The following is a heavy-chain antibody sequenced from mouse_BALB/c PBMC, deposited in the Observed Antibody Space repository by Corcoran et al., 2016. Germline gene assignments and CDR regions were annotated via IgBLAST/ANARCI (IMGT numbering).Heavy chain of an antibody. Sequence: QIQLVQSGPELKKPGETVKISCKASGYTFTNYGMNWVKQAPGKGLKWMGWINTYTGETTYADDFKGRFAFSLETSASTAYLQINNLKNEDTATYFCARRGDYYVDVWGAGTTVTVSS. V-gene: IGHV9-3-1*01. D-gene: IGHD2-4*01. CDR3: ARRGDYYVDV. CDR2: INTYTGET. J-gene: IGHJ1*01. CDR1: GYTFTNYG.